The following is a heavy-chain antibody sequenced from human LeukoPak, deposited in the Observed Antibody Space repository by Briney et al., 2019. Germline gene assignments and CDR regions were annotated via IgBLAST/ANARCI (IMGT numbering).Heavy chain of an antibody. V-gene: IGHV4-34*01. CDR1: GGSFSSYY. D-gene: IGHD3-10*01. J-gene: IGHJ4*02. CDR2: INHSGST. CDR3: AFSGGSGSYYNFPLDY. Sequence: SETLSLTCAVYGGSFSSYYWSWIRQPPGRGLEWIGDINHSGSTNYNPSLKSRVTISLDTSKNQFSLKLSSVTAADTAVYYCAFSGGSGSYYNFPLDYWGQGTLVTVSS.